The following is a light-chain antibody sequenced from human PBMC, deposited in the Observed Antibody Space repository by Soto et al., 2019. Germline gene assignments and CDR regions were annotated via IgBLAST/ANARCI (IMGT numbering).Light chain of an antibody. CDR3: CSYAGGTSVV. Sequence: QSVLTQPASVSGSPGQSITISCTGSSSDVGRYNLVSWDQQHPGKAPKLIIYEDIERPSGGSNRFAGSKSGNTASLTISGLQPEEGAAYYCCSYAGGTSVVFGGGTKLTVL. J-gene: IGLJ2*01. CDR1: SSDVGRYNL. CDR2: EDI. V-gene: IGLV2-23*01.